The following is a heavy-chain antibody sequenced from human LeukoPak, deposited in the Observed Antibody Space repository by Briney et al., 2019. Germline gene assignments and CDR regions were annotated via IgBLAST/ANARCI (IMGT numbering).Heavy chain of an antibody. CDR1: GGSINGYY. D-gene: IGHD1-14*01. Sequence: SETLSLTCTVSGGSINGYYWTWIRQPPGKGLEWIGYISDSGSTNYNPSLKSRLTMSVDSSNSDFSLRLNSVTAADTAVYYCAGVTGDAFDIWGQGTMVTVSS. CDR3: AGVTGDAFDI. CDR2: ISDSGST. J-gene: IGHJ3*02. V-gene: IGHV4-59*01.